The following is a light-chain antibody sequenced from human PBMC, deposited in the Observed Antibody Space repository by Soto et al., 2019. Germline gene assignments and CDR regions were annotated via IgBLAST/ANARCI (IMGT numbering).Light chain of an antibody. CDR2: DVS. CDR3: CSYAGTYSYV. CDR1: SSDVGAYNY. J-gene: IGLJ1*01. V-gene: IGLV2-11*01. Sequence: QSALTQPRSVSGSPGQSVTISCTGTSSDVGAYNYVSWYQQHPGKAPKFMIYDVSKRPSGVPDRFSGSKSGNTASLTISGLQDEDEADYYCCSYAGTYSYVFGTGTKVTV.